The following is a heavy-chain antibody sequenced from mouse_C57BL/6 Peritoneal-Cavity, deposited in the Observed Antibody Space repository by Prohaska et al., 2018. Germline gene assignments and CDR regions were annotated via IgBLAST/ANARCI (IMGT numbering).Heavy chain of an antibody. D-gene: IGHD1-1*01. CDR1: GYTFTSYW. V-gene: IGHV1-61*01. Sequence: RPGSSVKLSCKASGYTFTSYWMDWVKQRPGQGLEWIGNIYPSDSETHYNQKFKDKATLTVDKSYSTAYMQLSSLTSEDSAVYYCARDYDFDYWGEDTTLTVSS. CDR2: IYPSDSET. J-gene: IGHJ2*01. CDR3: ARDYDFDY.